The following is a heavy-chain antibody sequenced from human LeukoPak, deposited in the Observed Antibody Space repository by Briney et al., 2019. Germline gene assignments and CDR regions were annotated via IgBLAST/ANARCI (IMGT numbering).Heavy chain of an antibody. CDR2: ISYDGSNK. J-gene: IGHJ5*02. CDR1: GFTFSSNA. Sequence: GGSLRLSCAASGFTFSSNAMHWVRQAPGKGLEWVAVISYDGSNKYYADSVKGRFTISRDNSKNTLYLQMNSLRAEDTAVYYCARTHGDYGSNWFDPWGQGTLVTVSS. CDR3: ARTHGDYGSNWFDP. D-gene: IGHD4-17*01. V-gene: IGHV3-30-3*01.